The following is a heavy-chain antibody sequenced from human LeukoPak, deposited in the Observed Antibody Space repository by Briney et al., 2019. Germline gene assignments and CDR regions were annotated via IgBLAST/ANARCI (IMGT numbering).Heavy chain of an antibody. CDR2: IIPIFGTA. J-gene: IGHJ4*02. V-gene: IGHV1-69*13. Sequence: ASVKVSCKASGGTFSSYAISWVRQAPGQGLEWMGGIIPIFGTANYAQKFQGRVTITADESTSTAYMELSSLRSEDTAVYYCASTGGSGSYYKPFDYWGQGTLVTVSS. CDR3: ASTGGSGSYYKPFDY. D-gene: IGHD3-10*01. CDR1: GGTFSSYA.